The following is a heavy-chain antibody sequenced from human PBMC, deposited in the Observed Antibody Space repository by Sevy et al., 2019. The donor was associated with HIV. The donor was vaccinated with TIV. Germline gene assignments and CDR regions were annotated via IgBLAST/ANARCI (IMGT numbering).Heavy chain of an antibody. J-gene: IGHJ4*02. CDR2: IYSDGTT. V-gene: IGHV3-66*04. D-gene: IGHD5-18*01. Sequence: GGSLRLSCAASGFTVSSNYMTWVRQAPGKGLEGVSVIYSDGTTYHADSVKDRFTISRDNSKNTLYLQMNSLRAEDTAVYYCARRKSGYGYGLNSWGQGTLVTVSS. CDR1: GFTVSSNY. CDR3: ARRKSGYGYGLNS.